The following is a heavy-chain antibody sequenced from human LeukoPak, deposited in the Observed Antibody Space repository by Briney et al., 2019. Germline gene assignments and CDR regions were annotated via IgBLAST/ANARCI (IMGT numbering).Heavy chain of an antibody. CDR2: ISGYTGDT. J-gene: IGHJ3*01. Sequence: GASVKVSCKTSGYTFTNYDIYWVRQAPGQGLECMGWISGYTGDTKYAQILQGRLTVTTDTSTSTAYMELRSLTYDDTAVYYCARAGYCGDGGCRGGSAFDVWGQGTMVTVSS. CDR3: ARAGYCGDGGCRGGSAFDV. V-gene: IGHV1-18*01. CDR1: GYTFTNYD. D-gene: IGHD2-15*01.